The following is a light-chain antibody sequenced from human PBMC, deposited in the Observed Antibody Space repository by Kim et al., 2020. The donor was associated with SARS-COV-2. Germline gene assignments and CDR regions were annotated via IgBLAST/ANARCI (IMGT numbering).Light chain of an antibody. J-gene: IGLJ2*01. Sequence: GKTVTSSCTRSSGSIASNYVQWYQQRPGSAPTTVIYEDNQRPSGVPDRFSGSIDRSSNSASLTISGLKTEDEADYYCQSYDSSNVVFGGGTQLTVL. V-gene: IGLV6-57*03. CDR1: SGSIASNY. CDR3: QSYDSSNVV. CDR2: EDN.